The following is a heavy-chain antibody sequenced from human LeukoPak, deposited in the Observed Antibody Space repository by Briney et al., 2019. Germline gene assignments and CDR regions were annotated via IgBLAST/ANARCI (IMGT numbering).Heavy chain of an antibody. CDR3: ARESRAIAAAAVQAYFDY. D-gene: IGHD6-13*01. CDR1: GFTVSSNY. CDR2: IYSGGST. V-gene: IGHV3-66*01. J-gene: IGHJ4*02. Sequence: GGSLRLSCAASGFTVSSNYMSWVRQAPGKGLEWVSVIYSGGSTYYADSVKGRFIISRDNSKNTLYLQMNSLRAEDTAVYYCARESRAIAAAAVQAYFDYWGQGTLVTVSS.